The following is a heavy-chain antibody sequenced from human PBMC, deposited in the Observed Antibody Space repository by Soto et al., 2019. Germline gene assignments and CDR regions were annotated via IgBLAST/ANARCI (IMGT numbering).Heavy chain of an antibody. CDR1: GGSFSGYY. V-gene: IGHV4-34*01. CDR2: INHSGST. Sequence: WETRSLTCAVYGGSFSGYYWSWIRQPPGKGLEWIGEINHSGSTNYNPSLKSRVTISVDTSKNQFSLKLSSVTAADTAVYYCASIVVVSDAFDIWGQGTMVTVSS. CDR3: ASIVVVSDAFDI. D-gene: IGHD3-22*01. J-gene: IGHJ3*02.